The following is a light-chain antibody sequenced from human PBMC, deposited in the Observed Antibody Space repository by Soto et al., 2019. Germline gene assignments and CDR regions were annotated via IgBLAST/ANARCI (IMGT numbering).Light chain of an antibody. CDR2: GAS. CDR3: QQYSKWPLT. J-gene: IGKJ4*01. V-gene: IGKV3-15*01. Sequence: EXVXTQXPXTLSXSPXDXXAPXCXXXQXXGTNLAWYQQKPGQAPRLLIYGASTRATGIPARFSGSGSGTEFTLTISSLQSEDFAVYYCQQYSKWPLTFGGGTKVEIK. CDR1: QXXGTN.